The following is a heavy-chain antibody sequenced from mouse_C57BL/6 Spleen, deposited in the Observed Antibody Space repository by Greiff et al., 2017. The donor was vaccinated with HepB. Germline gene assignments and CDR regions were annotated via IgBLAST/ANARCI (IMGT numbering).Heavy chain of an antibody. D-gene: IGHD4-1*01. V-gene: IGHV1-26*01. CDR2: INPNNGGT. J-gene: IGHJ4*01. CDR3: ARWDWDARGAMDY. Sequence: VQLQQSGPELVKPGASVKISCKASGYTFTDYYMNWVKQSHGKSLEWIGDINPNNGGTSYNQKFKGKATLTVDKSSSTAYMELRSLTSEDSAVYYCARWDWDARGAMDYWGQGTSVTVSS. CDR1: GYTFTDYY.